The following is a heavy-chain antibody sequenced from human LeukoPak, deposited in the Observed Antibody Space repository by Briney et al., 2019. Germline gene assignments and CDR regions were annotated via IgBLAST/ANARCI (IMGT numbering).Heavy chain of an antibody. J-gene: IGHJ4*02. Sequence: GGSLRLSCPASGFTFDDYGMSWVRHAPGKGLEWVSGIDWNGGSTGYADSVKGRFTISRDNAKNSLYLQMNSLRAEDTALYYCARDLGSGYSNFDYWGQGTLVTVSS. CDR3: ARDLGSGYSNFDY. D-gene: IGHD3-3*01. V-gene: IGHV3-20*04. CDR2: IDWNGGST. CDR1: GFTFDDYG.